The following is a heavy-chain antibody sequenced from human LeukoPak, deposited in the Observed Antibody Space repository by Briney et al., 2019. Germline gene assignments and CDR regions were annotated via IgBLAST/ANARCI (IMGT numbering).Heavy chain of an antibody. J-gene: IGHJ3*02. CDR2: IKQDVGKK. Sequence: GGSLRLSCAASGFTFSSYWMSWVRQAPGKGLEWVANIKQDVGKKHYVGSVKGRFTISRDNAENSLYLQMNSLRAEDTAVYYCARLRITMESYAFDIWGQGTMVTVSS. D-gene: IGHD3-10*01. CDR1: GFTFSSYW. CDR3: ARLRITMESYAFDI. V-gene: IGHV3-7*01.